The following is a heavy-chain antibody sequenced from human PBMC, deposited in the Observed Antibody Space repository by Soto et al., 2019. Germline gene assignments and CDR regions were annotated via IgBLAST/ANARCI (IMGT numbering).Heavy chain of an antibody. D-gene: IGHD5-18*01. Sequence: QVHLVQSGAEVKKPGASVKVSCKASGYTFTNYYIHWVRQAPGQGLEWLGIIRPSGGRTEYAQRFQGRVTMTMDTSTSTVYMELTSLTSEDTAVYYCAREPNESYYFDYWGQGTLVTVTS. J-gene: IGHJ4*02. CDR3: AREPNESYYFDY. CDR2: IRPSGGRT. CDR1: GYTFTNYY. V-gene: IGHV1-46*01.